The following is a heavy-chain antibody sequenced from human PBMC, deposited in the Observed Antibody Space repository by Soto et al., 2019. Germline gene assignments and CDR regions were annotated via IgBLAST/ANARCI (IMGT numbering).Heavy chain of an antibody. Sequence: VESLRLSCAASGFTFSKYAMNWVRQAPGKGLEWVSGISSSGGSTAYGDSVKGRFTISRDNSKNTLFLQMNSLRADDAAVYFYAKGHDVCTSYSSYSGRYVWCQRTPVTV. CDR3: AKGHDVCTSYSSYSGRYV. V-gene: IGHV3-23*01. CDR2: ISSSGGST. CDR1: GFTFSKYA. D-gene: IGHD3-3*01. J-gene: IGHJ6*02.